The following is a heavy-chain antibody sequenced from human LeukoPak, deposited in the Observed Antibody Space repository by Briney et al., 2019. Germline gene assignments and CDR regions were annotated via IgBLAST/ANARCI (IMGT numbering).Heavy chain of an antibody. CDR1: GFTFSRYW. V-gene: IGHV3-7*01. J-gene: IGHJ4*02. D-gene: IGHD1-1*01. CDR2: IKEDGSEN. CDR3: ARQRYSDY. Sequence: GGSLRLSCAASGFTFSRYWMTWVRQAPGKGLEWVANIKEDGSENSYVESVKGRSTISRDNAKNSLYLQLNSLRAEDTAAYFCARQRYSDYWGQGTLVTVSS.